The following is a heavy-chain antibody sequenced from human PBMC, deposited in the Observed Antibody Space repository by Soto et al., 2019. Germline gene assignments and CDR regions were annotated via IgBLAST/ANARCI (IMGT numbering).Heavy chain of an antibody. CDR1: GFTLSVYG. Sequence: QVHLVESGGDVVQAGRSLRLSCAASGFTLSVYGMHWVRQAPGKGLELITFMWSDGNKRHYADSVKGRFTISRDTSKNTLYLQMDSLRADDSAVYYCARDNWAAARGAFDIWGRGTLVTVSS. J-gene: IGHJ3*02. CDR2: MWSDGNKR. D-gene: IGHD2-2*01. V-gene: IGHV3-33*01. CDR3: ARDNWAAARGAFDI.